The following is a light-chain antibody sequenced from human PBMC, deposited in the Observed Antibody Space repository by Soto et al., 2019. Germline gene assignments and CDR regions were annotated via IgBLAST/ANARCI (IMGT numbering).Light chain of an antibody. CDR1: SSNIGAGYD. Sequence: QSVLTQPPSVSGAPGQRVTISCTGSSSNIGAGYDVHWYQQLPGTAPKLLIYGNSNRPSGVPDRFSGSKSGTSASLAITGLQAEDEADYYCQSYDSSLSAVVFGGGTKHTVL. J-gene: IGLJ2*01. CDR3: QSYDSSLSAVV. CDR2: GNS. V-gene: IGLV1-40*01.